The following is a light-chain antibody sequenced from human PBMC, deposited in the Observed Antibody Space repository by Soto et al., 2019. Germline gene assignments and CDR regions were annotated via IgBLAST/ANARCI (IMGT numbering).Light chain of an antibody. J-gene: IGLJ3*02. CDR3: QVWDSSSDLGV. CDR2: YDS. Sequence: SYELTQPPSVSVAPGKTARITCGGNNIGSKSVHWYQQKPGQAPVLVIYYDSDRPSGIPERFSGSNSGNTATLTISRVEAGYEADYYCQVWDSSSDLGVFGGGTKLTVL. V-gene: IGLV3-21*04. CDR1: NIGSKS.